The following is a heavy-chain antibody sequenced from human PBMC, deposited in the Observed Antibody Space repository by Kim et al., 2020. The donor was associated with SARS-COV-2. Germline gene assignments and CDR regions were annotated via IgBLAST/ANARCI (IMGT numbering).Heavy chain of an antibody. CDR2: INAGNGNT. V-gene: IGHV1-3*01. CDR3: ARETVGYQLLFGYQEQNWFDP. Sequence: ASVKVSCKASGYTFTSYAMHWVRQAPGQRLEWMGWINAGNGNTKYSQKFQGRVTITRDTSASTAYMELSSLRSEDTAVYYCARETVGYQLLFGYQEQNWFDPWGQGTLVTVSS. J-gene: IGHJ5*02. D-gene: IGHD2-2*01. CDR1: GYTFTSYA.